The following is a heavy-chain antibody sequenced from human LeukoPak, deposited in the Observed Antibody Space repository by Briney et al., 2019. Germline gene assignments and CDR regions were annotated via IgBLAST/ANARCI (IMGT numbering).Heavy chain of an antibody. D-gene: IGHD3-22*01. CDR1: GGSISSGSYY. J-gene: IGHJ4*02. CDR3: ARDSPYYDSSGYSRRFDY. V-gene: IGHV4-61*02. CDR2: IYTSGST. Sequence: PSETLSLTCTVSGGSISSGSYYWSWIRQPAGKGLEWIGRIYTSGSTNYNPSLKSRVTISVDTSKNQFFLKLSSVTAADTAVYYCARDSPYYDSSGYSRRFDYWGQGTLVTVSS.